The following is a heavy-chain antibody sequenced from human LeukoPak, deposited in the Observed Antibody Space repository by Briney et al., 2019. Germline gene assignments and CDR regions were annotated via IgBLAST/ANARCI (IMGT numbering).Heavy chain of an antibody. V-gene: IGHV3-33*06. Sequence: HTGGSLRLSCAASGFTFSSYGMHWVRQAPGKGLEWVAVIWYDGSNKYYADSVKGRFTISRDNSKNTLYLQMNSLRAEDTAVYYCAKDRGRGYSFDDYWGQGTLVTVSS. CDR2: IWYDGSNK. J-gene: IGHJ4*02. D-gene: IGHD5-18*01. CDR1: GFTFSSYG. CDR3: AKDRGRGYSFDDY.